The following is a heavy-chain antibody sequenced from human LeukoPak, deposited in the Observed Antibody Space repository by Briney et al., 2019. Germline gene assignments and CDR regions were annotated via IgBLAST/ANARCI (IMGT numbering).Heavy chain of an antibody. D-gene: IGHD4-17*01. CDR3: ARGPDYGDYRAPFGYFDY. CDR1: GYTFTSYY. V-gene: IGHV1-46*01. Sequence: ASVKVSCKASGYTFTSYYMHWVRQAPGQGLEWMGIINPSGGSTSYAQKFQGRVTMTRDTSTSTVYMELSSLRSGDTAVYYCARGPDYGDYRAPFGYFDYWGQGTLVTVSS. CDR2: INPSGGST. J-gene: IGHJ4*02.